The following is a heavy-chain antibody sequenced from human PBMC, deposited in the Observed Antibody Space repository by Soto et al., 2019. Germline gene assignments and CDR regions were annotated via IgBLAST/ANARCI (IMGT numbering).Heavy chain of an antibody. CDR3: ARDRISTRGDAFDL. Sequence: QVQLVQSGAEVRKPGSSVKVSCKAPGGTFSTYIISWVRQAPGQGLEWMGRIIPIPDITNYGQKFQGRVTVTADRSTSTAYMELTSLKSEDTAVYYCARDRISTRGDAFDLWGQGTMVTVSS. D-gene: IGHD3-10*01. J-gene: IGHJ3*01. V-gene: IGHV1-69*08. CDR1: GGTFSTYI. CDR2: IIPIPDIT.